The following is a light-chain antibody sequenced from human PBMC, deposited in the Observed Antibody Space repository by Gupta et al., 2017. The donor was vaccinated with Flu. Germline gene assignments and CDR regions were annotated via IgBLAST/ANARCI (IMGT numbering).Light chain of an antibody. J-gene: IGLJ2*01. CDR2: ECN. CDR1: SSDIGRYNL. V-gene: IGLV2-23*01. Sequence: QSALTQPASISGSPGQSITISCAGTSSDIGRYNLVSWYQRHPGKAPKLIIYECNKRPSGISERFSGSKSGNTVSLTISGLQTEDEAEYVCCSSAGDDSVVFGGGTDLTVV. CDR3: CSSAGDDSVV.